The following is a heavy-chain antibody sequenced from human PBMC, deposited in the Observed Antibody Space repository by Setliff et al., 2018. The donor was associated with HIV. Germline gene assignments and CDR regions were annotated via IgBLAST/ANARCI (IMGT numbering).Heavy chain of an antibody. D-gene: IGHD5-12*01. J-gene: IGHJ5*02. CDR1: GYTFTGYY. V-gene: IGHV1-2*02. Sequence: ASVKVSCKASGYTFTGYYMHWVRQAPGQGLEWMGWINPNSGGTNYAQKFQGRVTMTSDTSISTAYMELSRMRSDDTAVYYCVRVLRRDGYNKNWFDPWGQGTLVTVSS. CDR3: VRVLRRDGYNKNWFDP. CDR2: INPNSGGT.